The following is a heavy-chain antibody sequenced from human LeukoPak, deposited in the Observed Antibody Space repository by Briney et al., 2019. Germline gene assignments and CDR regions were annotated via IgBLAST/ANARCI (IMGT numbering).Heavy chain of an antibody. Sequence: SETLSLTCTVSGGSISSYYWSWIRQPPGKGLEWIGYIYYSGSTNYNPSLKSRVTISVDTSKNQFSLKLSSVTAADTAVYYCARAITTFFSFDIWGQGTMVTVSS. CDR1: GGSISSYY. J-gene: IGHJ3*02. D-gene: IGHD5-24*01. CDR2: IYYSGST. CDR3: ARAITTFFSFDI. V-gene: IGHV4-59*08.